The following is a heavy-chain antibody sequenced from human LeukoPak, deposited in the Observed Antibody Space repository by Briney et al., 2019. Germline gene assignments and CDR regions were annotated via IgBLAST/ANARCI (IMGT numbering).Heavy chain of an antibody. V-gene: IGHV3-48*03. D-gene: IGHD5-24*01. CDR3: ARNYDY. CDR1: GFTFSDYE. J-gene: IGHJ4*02. Sequence: TGGSLRLSCTASGFTFSDYEMNWVRQAPGKGLEWVSYISGSGNKFYYADSVKGRVTISRDNAKNSLFLQMDSLRAEDTAVYYCARNYDYWGQGTLVTVSS. CDR2: ISGSGNKF.